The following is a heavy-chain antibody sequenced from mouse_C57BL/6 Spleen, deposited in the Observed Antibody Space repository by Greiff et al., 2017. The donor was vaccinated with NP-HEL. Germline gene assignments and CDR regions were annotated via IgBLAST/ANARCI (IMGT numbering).Heavy chain of an antibody. V-gene: IGHV1-58*01. CDR2: IYIGNGYT. Sequence: VQLKESGAELVRPGSSVKMSCKTSGYTFTSYGINWVKQRPGQGLEWIGYIYIGNGYTEYNEKFKGKATLTSDTSSSSAYMQLSSLTSEDSAIYFCARSGYYGSSYDWFAYWGQGTLVTVSA. CDR3: ARSGYYGSSYDWFAY. J-gene: IGHJ3*01. D-gene: IGHD1-1*01. CDR1: GYTFTSYG.